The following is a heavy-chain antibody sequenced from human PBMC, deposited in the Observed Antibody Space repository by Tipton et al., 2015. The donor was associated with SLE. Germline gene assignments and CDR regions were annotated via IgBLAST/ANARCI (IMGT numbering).Heavy chain of an antibody. V-gene: IGHV4-4*02. CDR1: GGSINSYNW. CDR2: IYHSGTT. D-gene: IGHD1-26*01. CDR3: ARDTLGGLDY. Sequence: SLRLSCAVSGGSINSYNWWTWVRQPPGKGLEWIGEIYHSGTTNYNPSLKSRITISLDTSKDQFSLRLSSVTAADTAVYYCARDTLGGLDYWGQGTLVTVSS. J-gene: IGHJ4*02.